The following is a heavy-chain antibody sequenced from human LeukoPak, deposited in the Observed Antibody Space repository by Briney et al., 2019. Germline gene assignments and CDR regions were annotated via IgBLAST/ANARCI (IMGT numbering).Heavy chain of an antibody. D-gene: IGHD6-6*01. CDR3: ARDGRIAARYWFDP. CDR1: GFTFSAYS. CDR2: ISSGSGHI. Sequence: PGGSLRLSCAASGFTFSAYSMNWVRQAPGKGLEWVSFISSGSGHIYYADSVKGRFTISRDNAKNSLYLQMNSLRAEDTAVYYCARDGRIAARYWFDPWGQGTLVTVSS. V-gene: IGHV3-21*01. J-gene: IGHJ5*02.